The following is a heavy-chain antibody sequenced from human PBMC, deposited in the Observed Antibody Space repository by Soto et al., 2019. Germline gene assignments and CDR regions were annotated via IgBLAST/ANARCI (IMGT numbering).Heavy chain of an antibody. V-gene: IGHV4-61*01. D-gene: IGHD6-13*01. CDR3: ARAEKYSSSWGHYYYGMDV. CDR1: GGSVSSGSYY. Sequence: PSETLSLTCSVSGGSVSSGSYYWSWIRQPPGKGLEWIGYIYYSGSTNYNPSLKSRVTISVDTSKNQFSLKLSSVTAADTAVYYCARAEKYSSSWGHYYYGMDVWGQGTTVTVSS. CDR2: IYYSGST. J-gene: IGHJ6*02.